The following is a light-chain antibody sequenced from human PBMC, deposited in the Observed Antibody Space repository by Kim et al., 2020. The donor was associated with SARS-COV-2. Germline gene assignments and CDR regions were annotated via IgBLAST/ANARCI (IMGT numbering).Light chain of an antibody. CDR2: ATS. CDR3: QQTFTFPAT. Sequence: SASVGDRVTITCRASQDVGSTLGWYQQKPGTAPKLLIYATSNLQSGVPPRFSGSRSGTEFTLTITSLQPEDFATYYCQQTFTFPATFGGGTKVEI. V-gene: IGKV1-12*01. J-gene: IGKJ4*01. CDR1: QDVGST.